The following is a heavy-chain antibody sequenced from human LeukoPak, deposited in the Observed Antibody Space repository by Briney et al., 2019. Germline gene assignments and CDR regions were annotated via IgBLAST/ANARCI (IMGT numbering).Heavy chain of an antibody. J-gene: IGHJ1*01. CDR1: GYTFTNYG. D-gene: IGHD3-22*01. CDR3: ARETLYYYDSSGYYFQYFQH. V-gene: IGHV1-18*01. Sequence: GASVKVSCKASGYTFTNYGISWVRQAPEQGLEWMGWISAYNGNTNYAQTLQGRVTMTTDTSTSTAYMELRSLRSDDTAVYYCARETLYYYDSSGYYFQYFQHWGRGTLVTVSP. CDR2: ISAYNGNT.